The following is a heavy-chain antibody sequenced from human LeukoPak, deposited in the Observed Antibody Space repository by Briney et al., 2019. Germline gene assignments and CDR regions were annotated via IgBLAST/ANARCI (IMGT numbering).Heavy chain of an antibody. CDR3: VKDRTTVALFDY. D-gene: IGHD4-23*01. J-gene: IGHJ4*02. V-gene: IGHV3-74*01. Sequence: RGSLRLSCAAAGFTFNSYWMHWVRQAPGKGLVWVSRIKTDGSFSDYADAVKGRFTISRDNAKNTLYLQMNSLRAEDSAVYYCVKDRTTVALFDYWGQGALVTVSS. CDR2: IKTDGSFS. CDR1: GFTFNSYW.